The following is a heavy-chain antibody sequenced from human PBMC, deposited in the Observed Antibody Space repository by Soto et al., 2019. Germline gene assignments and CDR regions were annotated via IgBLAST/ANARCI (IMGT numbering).Heavy chain of an antibody. CDR3: ARVVATVAGPDGMDV. CDR1: GYTFTSYV. V-gene: IGHV1-18*01. D-gene: IGHD6-19*01. Sequence: QVQLVQSGAEVKKPGASVKVSCRASGYTFTSYVISWVRQAPAQGLEWMGWISAYNGNTNFAQKLQGRVTMTTDTARXTAYMELRSLRSDDTAVYYCARVVATVAGPDGMDVWGQGTTVTVSS. J-gene: IGHJ6*02. CDR2: ISAYNGNT.